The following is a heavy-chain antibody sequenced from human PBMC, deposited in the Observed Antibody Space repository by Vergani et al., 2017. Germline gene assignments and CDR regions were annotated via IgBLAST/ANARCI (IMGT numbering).Heavy chain of an antibody. V-gene: IGHV3-23*01. CDR1: GFTFSSYA. CDR2: ISGSGGRT. CDR3: ARAYSSSAYRLNYYYGMDV. Sequence: EVQLLESGGGLVQPGGSLRLSCAASGFTFSSYAMSWVRQAPGKGLEWVSAISGSGGRTYYADSVKGRFTISRDNSKNTLYLQMNSLRAEDTAVYYCARAYSSSAYRLNYYYGMDVWGQGTTVTVSS. D-gene: IGHD6-6*01. J-gene: IGHJ6*02.